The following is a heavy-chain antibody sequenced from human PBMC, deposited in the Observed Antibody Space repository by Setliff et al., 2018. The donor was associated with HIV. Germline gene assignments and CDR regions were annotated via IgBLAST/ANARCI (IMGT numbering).Heavy chain of an antibody. Sequence: ASVKVSCKVSGYTLTELSRHWVRQAPGKGLEWMGWISAYTGHTDYASRLLGRVTLTTDTSTSTAYMELRSLRSEDTAVYYCARDLLLRYFDFWGQGTLVTVSS. D-gene: IGHD3-9*01. CDR2: ISAYTGHT. J-gene: IGHJ4*02. V-gene: IGHV1-18*01. CDR1: GYTLTELS. CDR3: ARDLLLRYFDF.